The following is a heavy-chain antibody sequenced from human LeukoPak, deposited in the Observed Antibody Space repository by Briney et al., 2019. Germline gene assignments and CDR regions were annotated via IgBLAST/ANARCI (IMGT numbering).Heavy chain of an antibody. J-gene: IGHJ4*02. V-gene: IGHV1-2*02. Sequence: ASVKVSCKASGYSFTSYYMHWVRQAPGQGLEWMGWINPNSGGTNYAQNFQGRVTMTRDTSISTAYLEVSRLRSDDTAVYYCAREDSSGYDYWGQGTLVTVSS. D-gene: IGHD3-22*01. CDR1: GYSFTSYY. CDR3: AREDSSGYDY. CDR2: INPNSGGT.